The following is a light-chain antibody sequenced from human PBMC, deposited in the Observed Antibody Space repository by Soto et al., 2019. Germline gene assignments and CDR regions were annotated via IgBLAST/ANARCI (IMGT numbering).Light chain of an antibody. CDR1: QSISNW. CDR3: QQYNTYPWT. CDR2: KAS. J-gene: IGKJ1*01. Sequence: DIQMTQSPSTLSASVGDTVTITCRASQSISNWLAWYQQRPGKAPNLLIYKASSLEGGVPSRFSGSGSGTDFTLTISSLQPDDFATYYCQQYNTYPWTFGQGTRM. V-gene: IGKV1-5*03.